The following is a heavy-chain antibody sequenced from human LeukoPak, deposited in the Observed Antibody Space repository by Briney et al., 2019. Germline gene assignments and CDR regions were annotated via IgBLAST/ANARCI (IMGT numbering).Heavy chain of an antibody. CDR2: ISYTGTT. D-gene: IGHD3-22*01. Sequence: PSETLSLTCTVSGGSISSGGYYWSWIRQYPGEGLEWIGYISYTGTTYYNPSLKSRVTISVDTSKNQFSLKLSSVTAADTAVYYCASSPYYYDSSGYYTSDYWGQGTLVTVSS. CDR3: ASSPYYYDSSGYYTSDY. V-gene: IGHV4-31*03. J-gene: IGHJ4*02. CDR1: GGSISSGGYY.